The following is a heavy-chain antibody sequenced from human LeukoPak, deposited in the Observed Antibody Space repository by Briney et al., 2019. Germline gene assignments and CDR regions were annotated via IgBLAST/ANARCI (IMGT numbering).Heavy chain of an antibody. V-gene: IGHV1-2*06. Sequence: GASVKVSCKASGYTFTGYYLHWVRQAPGQRLEWMGRINPNSGGTNYAQKLQGRATMTRETSISTAYKELSRLRSDDTAVYYCARDYGDHYNWFDPWGQGTLVTVSS. CDR2: INPNSGGT. CDR3: ARDYGDHYNWFDP. J-gene: IGHJ5*02. CDR1: GYTFTGYY. D-gene: IGHD4-17*01.